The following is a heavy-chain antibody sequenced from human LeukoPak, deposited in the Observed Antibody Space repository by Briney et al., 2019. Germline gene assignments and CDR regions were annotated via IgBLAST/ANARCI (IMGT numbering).Heavy chain of an antibody. CDR3: ARDRRGFDWFDY. V-gene: IGHV3-21*01. CDR2: ISSSSSYI. D-gene: IGHD3-10*01. J-gene: IGHJ5*01. Sequence: PGGSLRLSCAASGFTFSSYSMNWVRQAPGKGLEWVSSISSSSSYIYYADSVKGRFTISRDNAKNSLYLQMNSLRAEDTAVYYCARDRRGFDWFDYWGQGTLVTVSS. CDR1: GFTFSSYS.